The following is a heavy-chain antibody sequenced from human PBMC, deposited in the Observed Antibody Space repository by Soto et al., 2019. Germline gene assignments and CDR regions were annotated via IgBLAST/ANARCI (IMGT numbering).Heavy chain of an antibody. Sequence: PGGSLRLSCAASGFTFSDYYMSWIRQAPGKGLEWVSYISSSSSDTNYADSVKGRFTISRDNAKNSLYLQMNSLRAEDTAVYYCAREKRSSSWYTTYLMDVWGQGTTVPVSS. V-gene: IGHV3-11*05. J-gene: IGHJ6*02. CDR1: GFTFSDYY. D-gene: IGHD6-13*01. CDR2: ISSSSSDT. CDR3: AREKRSSSWYTTYLMDV.